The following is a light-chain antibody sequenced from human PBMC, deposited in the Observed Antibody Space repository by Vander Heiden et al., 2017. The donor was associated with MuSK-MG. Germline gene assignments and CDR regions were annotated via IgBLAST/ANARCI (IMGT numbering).Light chain of an antibody. CDR3: QQDDYWPDT. Sequence: EIVMTQSAATLSVFPGEGATLSCRASQSVSSSLAWYQQKPGQAPRLLIYGVSTRATGIPARFSGSGSGTEFTLTISSLQSEDFAVYYCQQDDYWPDTFGQGTKLEIK. V-gene: IGKV3D-15*01. CDR2: GVS. CDR1: QSVSSS. J-gene: IGKJ2*01.